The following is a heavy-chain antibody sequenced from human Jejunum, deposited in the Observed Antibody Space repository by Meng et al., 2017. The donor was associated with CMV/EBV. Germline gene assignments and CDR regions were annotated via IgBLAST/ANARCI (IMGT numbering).Heavy chain of an antibody. CDR2: ISVNTGYT. Sequence: QAQLVQSGAEVKTPGASVKVSCKAPAYTFSSYGITWVRQAPGQGLEWMGWISVNTGYTEYAQKVEDRISMTTDTSTNTVYMELRSLRSDDTAVYYCGGAVAGQGIGMGGIDYWGQGTLVTVSS. CDR1: AYTFSSYG. D-gene: IGHD6-19*01. J-gene: IGHJ4*02. CDR3: GGAVAGQGIGMGGIDY. V-gene: IGHV1-18*01.